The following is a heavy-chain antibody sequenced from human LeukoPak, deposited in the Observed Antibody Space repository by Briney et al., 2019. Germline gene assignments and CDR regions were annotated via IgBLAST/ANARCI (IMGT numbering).Heavy chain of an antibody. CDR1: GFTFSSYS. D-gene: IGHD2-2*02. Sequence: PGGSLRLSCAASGFTFSSYSMNWVRQAPGKGLEWVSSISSSSSYIYYADSVKGRFTISRDNAKNSLYLQMNSLRAEDTAVYYCARDFSYQLLYGATDYWGQGTLDTVSS. J-gene: IGHJ4*02. V-gene: IGHV3-21*01. CDR3: ARDFSYQLLYGATDY. CDR2: ISSSSSYI.